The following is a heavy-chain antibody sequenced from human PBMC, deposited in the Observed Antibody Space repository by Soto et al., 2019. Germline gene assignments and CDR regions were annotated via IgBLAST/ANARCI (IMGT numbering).Heavy chain of an antibody. Sequence: VASVKVSCKTSGYTFTDYYTHWGLQAPGQGLEWMGWMNPKSGGAYFAQKFQGRVTLTRDTSIGTAYIEVNSLTSDDTAVYFCTRENIENSDGLYDAFDIWGQGTTVTVSS. CDR3: TRENIENSDGLYDAFDI. CDR1: GYTFTDYY. V-gene: IGHV1-2*03. J-gene: IGHJ3*02. D-gene: IGHD5-18*01. CDR2: MNPKSGGA.